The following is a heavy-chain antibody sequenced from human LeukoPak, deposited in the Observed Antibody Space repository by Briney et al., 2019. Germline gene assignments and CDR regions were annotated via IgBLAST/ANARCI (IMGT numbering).Heavy chain of an antibody. V-gene: IGHV4-4*07. Sequence: SETLSLTCTVSGGSISSYYCSWIRQPAGKGLEWIGRIYTSGSTNYNPSLKSRVTMSVDTSKNQFSLKLSSVTAADTAVYYCARETMVRGVILFDYWGQGTMVTVSS. J-gene: IGHJ4*02. CDR1: GGSISSYY. D-gene: IGHD3-10*01. CDR2: IYTSGST. CDR3: ARETMVRGVILFDY.